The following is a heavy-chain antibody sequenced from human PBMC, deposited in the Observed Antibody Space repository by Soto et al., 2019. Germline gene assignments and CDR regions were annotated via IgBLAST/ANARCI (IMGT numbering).Heavy chain of an antibody. J-gene: IGHJ4*02. V-gene: IGHV3-53*04. CDR2: IYSGGST. Sequence: GGSLRLSCAASGFTVSSNYMSWVRQAPGKGLEWVSVIYSGGSTYYADSVKGRFTISRHNSKNTLYLQMNSLRAEDMAVYYCARAHPLLGSGYYTGLFDYWGQGTLVTVSS. CDR1: GFTVSSNY. D-gene: IGHD3-3*01. CDR3: ARAHPLLGSGYYTGLFDY.